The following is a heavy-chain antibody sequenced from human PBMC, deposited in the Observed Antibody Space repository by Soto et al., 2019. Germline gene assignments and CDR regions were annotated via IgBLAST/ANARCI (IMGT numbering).Heavy chain of an antibody. CDR3: ARGPSGDKVDS. V-gene: IGHV4-30-4*01. CDR1: GGSISTVDYW. Sequence: QVQLQESGPGLVKPSQTLSLTCTVSGGSISTVDYWWSWIRQSPDMGLEWIGHIYDGGRTYNNPSLESQVTMSVATSKSQLSLTLSSVSAADTAVYYCARGPSGDKVDSWGQGTLVTVSS. D-gene: IGHD7-27*01. CDR2: IYDGGRT. J-gene: IGHJ4*02.